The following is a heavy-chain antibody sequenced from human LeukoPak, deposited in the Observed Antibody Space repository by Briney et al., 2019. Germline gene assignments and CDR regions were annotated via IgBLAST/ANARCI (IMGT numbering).Heavy chain of an antibody. CDR2: INHSGST. D-gene: IGHD6-13*01. J-gene: IGHJ4*02. CDR1: GGSFSGYY. Sequence: SETLSLTCAVYGGSFSGYYWSWIRQPPGKGLEWIGDINHSGSTNYNPSLKSRVTISVDTSKNQFSLKLSSVTAADTAVYYCARQGAAAGTGHDYWGQGTLVTVSS. V-gene: IGHV4-34*01. CDR3: ARQGAAAGTGHDY.